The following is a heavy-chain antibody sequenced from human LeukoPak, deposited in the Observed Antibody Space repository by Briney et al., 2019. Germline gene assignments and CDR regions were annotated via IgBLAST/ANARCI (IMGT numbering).Heavy chain of an antibody. D-gene: IGHD5-12*01. Sequence: ASVKVSCKTYGYDFTDYYMHWVRQAPGQGPEWMGWINPKSGVTKYAQGFQGRVTLTRDTSISTAYMELNRLTFDDTAVYYCATRLGGYVALNWFDPWGQGTLVTVSS. J-gene: IGHJ5*02. V-gene: IGHV1-2*02. CDR1: GYDFTDYY. CDR2: INPKSGVT. CDR3: ATRLGGYVALNWFDP.